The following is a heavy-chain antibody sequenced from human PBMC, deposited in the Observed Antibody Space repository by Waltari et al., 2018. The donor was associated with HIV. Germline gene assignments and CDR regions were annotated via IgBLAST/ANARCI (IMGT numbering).Heavy chain of an antibody. D-gene: IGHD3-22*01. CDR3: TRVADYYDSSGYPPKYFQH. CDR2: IRSKAYGGKK. CDR1: GFTFGDYA. V-gene: IGHV3-49*03. Sequence: EVQLVESGGGLVQPGRSLRLSCTASGFTFGDYAMSWFRQAPGKGLEGVGFIRSKAYGGKKDNSASVKGRFTISRDDSKSIAYLQMNSLKTEDTAVYYCTRVADYYDSSGYPPKYFQHWGQGTLVTVSS. J-gene: IGHJ1*01.